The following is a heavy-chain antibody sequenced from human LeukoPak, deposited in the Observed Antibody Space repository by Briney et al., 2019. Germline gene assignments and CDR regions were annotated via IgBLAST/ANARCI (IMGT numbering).Heavy chain of an antibody. V-gene: IGHV1-18*01. CDR1: GYTFTTYG. CDR2: ISANSGDT. D-gene: IGHD3-22*01. Sequence: ASVKVACKASGYTFTTYGITWVRQAPGQGLEWTGWISANSGDTNHAQKFQDRLTISIDTSTRTAYMELRSLRSDDTAVYYCASNTGSDSSGYAYWGQGTLVTVSS. CDR3: ASNTGSDSSGYAY. J-gene: IGHJ4*02.